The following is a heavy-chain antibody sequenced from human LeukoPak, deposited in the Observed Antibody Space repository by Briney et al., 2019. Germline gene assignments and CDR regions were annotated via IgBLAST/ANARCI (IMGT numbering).Heavy chain of an antibody. D-gene: IGHD3-16*01. Sequence: KPSETLSLTCTVSGGSISSGDYYWSWIRQPPGKGLEWIGYIYYSGSTYYNPSLKSRVTISVDTSKNQFPLNLSSVTAADTAVYYCARLNYDYVWGSYSGGAYYYYYMDVWGKGTTVTVSS. CDR1: GGSISSGDYY. V-gene: IGHV4-30-4*01. J-gene: IGHJ6*03. CDR3: ARLNYDYVWGSYSGGAYYYYYMDV. CDR2: IYYSGST.